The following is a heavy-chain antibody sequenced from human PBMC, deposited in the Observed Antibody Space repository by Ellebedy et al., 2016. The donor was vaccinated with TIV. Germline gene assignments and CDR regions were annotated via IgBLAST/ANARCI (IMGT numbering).Heavy chain of an antibody. CDR3: AKGGLTGYYPFDY. CDR2: ISGSGGST. CDR1: GFAFSSYA. Sequence: GGSLRLXCAASGFAFSSYAMSWVRQAPGKGLEWVSAISGSGGSTYYADSVKGRFTISRDNSKNTLYLQMNSLRAEDTAVYYCAKGGLTGYYPFDYWGQGTLVTVSS. V-gene: IGHV3-23*01. J-gene: IGHJ4*02. D-gene: IGHD3-9*01.